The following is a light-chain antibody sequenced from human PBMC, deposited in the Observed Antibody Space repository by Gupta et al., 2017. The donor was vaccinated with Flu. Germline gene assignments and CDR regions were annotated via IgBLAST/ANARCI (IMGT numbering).Light chain of an antibody. J-gene: IGLJ1*01. CDR1: SSDVGGYNY. CDR3: SSYTSSSTLPYV. CDR2: EVS. Sequence: PGRSLSISISGTSSDVGGYNYASWYQQHPGKAPKLMIYEVSNRPSGVSNRFSGSKSGNTASLTISGLQAEDEADYYCSSYTSSSTLPYVFGTGTKVTVL. V-gene: IGLV2-14*01.